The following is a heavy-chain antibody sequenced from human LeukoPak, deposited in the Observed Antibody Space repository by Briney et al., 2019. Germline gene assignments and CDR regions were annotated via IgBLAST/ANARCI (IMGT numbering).Heavy chain of an antibody. CDR3: ARVRAKGDAFDI. CDR2: IGTAGDT. CDR1: GFTFSSYD. J-gene: IGHJ3*02. V-gene: IGHV3-13*01. Sequence: GGSLRLSCAASGFTFSSYDMHWVRQATGKGLEWVSAIGTAGDTYYPGSVKGRFTISRENAKNSLYLQMNSLRAGDTAVYYCARVRAKGDAFDIWGQGTMVTASS.